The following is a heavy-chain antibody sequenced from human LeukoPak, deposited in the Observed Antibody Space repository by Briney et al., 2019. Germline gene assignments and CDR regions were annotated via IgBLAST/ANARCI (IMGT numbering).Heavy chain of an antibody. Sequence: SETLSLTCAVSGGSIRSYYWSWIRQPPGKGLEWIGYIYYSGSTNCNPSLTSRGTISVDTSKNQFSLKLSSVTAADTAVYYCARNGHGDYTDFDLWGRGTLVTVSS. CDR1: GGSIRSYY. D-gene: IGHD4-17*01. J-gene: IGHJ2*01. CDR2: IYYSGST. CDR3: ARNGHGDYTDFDL. V-gene: IGHV4-59*01.